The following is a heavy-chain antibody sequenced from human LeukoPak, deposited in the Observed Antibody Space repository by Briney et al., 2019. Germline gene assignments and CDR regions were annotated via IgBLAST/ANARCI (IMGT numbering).Heavy chain of an antibody. CDR1: GGSISSYY. CDR3: ARGSGSYFFDY. V-gene: IGHV4-59*12. CDR2: IYYSGST. D-gene: IGHD1-26*01. J-gene: IGHJ4*02. Sequence: TETLSLTCTVSGGSISSYYWSWIRQPPGKRLEWIGYIYYSGSTNYNPSLKSRVTISVDTSKNQFSLKLSSVTAADTAVYYCARGSGSYFFDYWGQGTLVTVSS.